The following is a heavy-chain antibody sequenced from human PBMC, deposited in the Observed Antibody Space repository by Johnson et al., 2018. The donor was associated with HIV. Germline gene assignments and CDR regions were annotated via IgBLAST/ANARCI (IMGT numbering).Heavy chain of an antibody. CDR1: GFTFSNYG. D-gene: IGHD3-22*01. CDR2: ISSSGSTI. V-gene: IGHV3-48*04. CDR3: AVVQWLPDDVFNI. J-gene: IGHJ3*02. Sequence: VLLVESGGGLVQPGRSLRLSCAASGFTFSNYGMHWVRQAPGKGLEWVSYISSSGSTIYYADSVKGRFTISRDNAKNTLYLQMDSLGAEDSAVYYCAVVQWLPDDVFNIWGQGTMVTVSS.